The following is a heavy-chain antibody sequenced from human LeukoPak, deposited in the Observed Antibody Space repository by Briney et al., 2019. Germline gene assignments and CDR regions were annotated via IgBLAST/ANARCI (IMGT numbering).Heavy chain of an antibody. CDR2: IYTSGST. V-gene: IGHV4-4*07. J-gene: IGHJ4*02. CDR3: VRAVAATAPDYFDY. D-gene: IGHD6-19*01. Sequence: SETLSLTCTLSGGSTSRYSWSWIRQPDGRGLEWIGRIYTSGSTNYNHSLTSRVTMSVDTSKNQFSLKLSSVTAADTAVYYCVRAVAATAPDYFDYWGQGTLVTVSS. CDR1: GGSTSRYS.